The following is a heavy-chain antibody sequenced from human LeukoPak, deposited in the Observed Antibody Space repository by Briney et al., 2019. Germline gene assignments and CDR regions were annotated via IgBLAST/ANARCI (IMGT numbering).Heavy chain of an antibody. J-gene: IGHJ3*02. V-gene: IGHV4-59*12. CDR1: GGSISSYY. Sequence: PSETLSLTCTVSGGSISSYYWSWIRQPPGKGLEWIGYIYYSGSTYYNPSLKSRVTISVDTSKNQFSLKLSSVTAADTAVYYCARDLADDSSGYYAFDIWGQGTMVTVSS. CDR2: IYYSGST. D-gene: IGHD3-22*01. CDR3: ARDLADDSSGYYAFDI.